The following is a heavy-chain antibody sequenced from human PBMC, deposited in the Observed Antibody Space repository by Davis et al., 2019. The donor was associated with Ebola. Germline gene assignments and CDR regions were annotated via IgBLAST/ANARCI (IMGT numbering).Heavy chain of an antibody. Sequence: GESLNTSCAASGFTFSSYSMNWVRHAPGKGLEWVSSISSSSSYIYYADSVKGRFTISRDNAKNSLHLQMNSLRAEDTAVYYCARESLWLWVSWGQGTLVTVSS. CDR1: GFTFSSYS. V-gene: IGHV3-21*04. D-gene: IGHD6-19*01. CDR3: ARESLWLWVS. CDR2: ISSSSSYI. J-gene: IGHJ5*02.